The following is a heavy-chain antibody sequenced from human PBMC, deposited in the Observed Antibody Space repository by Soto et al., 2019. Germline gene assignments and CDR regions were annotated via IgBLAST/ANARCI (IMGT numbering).Heavy chain of an antibody. CDR1: GFTFSSYE. CDR3: ARASSTWFRCNWYFDL. V-gene: IGHV3-48*03. J-gene: IGHJ2*01. D-gene: IGHD6-13*01. Sequence: GGSLRLSCAASGFTFSSYEMNWVRQAPGKGLEWVSYISSSGSTIYYADSVKGRFTISRDNAKNSLYLQMNSLRAEDTAVYYCARASSTWFRCNWYFDLWGRGNLVTVSS. CDR2: ISSSGSTI.